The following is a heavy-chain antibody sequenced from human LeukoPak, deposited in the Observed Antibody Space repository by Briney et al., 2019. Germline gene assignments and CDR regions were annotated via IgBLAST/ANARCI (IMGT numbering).Heavy chain of an antibody. J-gene: IGHJ4*02. Sequence: GGSLRLSCAASGLAFSAYKMHWVRQAPRKGLVWVSRISTDGYTTDYADFVRGRFTASRDNTKNTWSLEMNSLRAEDTAVYYCVVGGSPGYWGQGTLVTVSS. CDR2: ISTDGYTT. CDR3: VVGGSPGY. D-gene: IGHD2-15*01. V-gene: IGHV3-74*01. CDR1: GLAFSAYK.